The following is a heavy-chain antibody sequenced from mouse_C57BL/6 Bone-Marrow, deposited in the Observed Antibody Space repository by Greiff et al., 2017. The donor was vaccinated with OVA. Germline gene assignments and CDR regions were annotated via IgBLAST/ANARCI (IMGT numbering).Heavy chain of an antibody. CDR3: ARWGNYYGSSPDY. CDR1: GYSFTSYY. D-gene: IGHD1-1*01. Sequence: QVQLKESGPELVKPGASVKISCKASGYSFTSYYIHWVKQRPGQGLEWIGWIYPGSGNTKYNEKFKGKATLTADTSSSTAYMQLSSLTSEDSAVYYCARWGNYYGSSPDYWGQGTTLTVSS. V-gene: IGHV1-66*01. CDR2: IYPGSGNT. J-gene: IGHJ2*01.